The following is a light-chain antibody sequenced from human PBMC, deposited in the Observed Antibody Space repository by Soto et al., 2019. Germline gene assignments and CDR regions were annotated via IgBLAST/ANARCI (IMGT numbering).Light chain of an antibody. V-gene: IGKV1-39*01. CDR2: AAS. Sequence: DIQMTQSPSSLSASVGDRVTITCRASQSISSYLNWYQQKPGKAPKLLIYAASSLQSGVPSSFSSRGSGTDFTLTISSLQPEDFTTYYCQESYSTPPSFGQGTKREIK. CDR1: QSISSY. CDR3: QESYSTPPS. J-gene: IGKJ2*01.